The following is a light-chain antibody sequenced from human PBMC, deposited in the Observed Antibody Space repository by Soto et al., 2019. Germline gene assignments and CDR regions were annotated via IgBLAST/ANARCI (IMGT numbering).Light chain of an antibody. Sequence: EIVMTRSPATLSMFPGERATLSCRASQSVSSDLGWYQQKPGQAPRLLIHGAFIRAAGVPARFSGSGSGTEFTLTISSLQSEDSAVYYCQQYNDWPLTFGGGTKVEIQ. J-gene: IGKJ4*01. CDR3: QQYNDWPLT. CDR1: QSVSSD. CDR2: GAF. V-gene: IGKV3-15*01.